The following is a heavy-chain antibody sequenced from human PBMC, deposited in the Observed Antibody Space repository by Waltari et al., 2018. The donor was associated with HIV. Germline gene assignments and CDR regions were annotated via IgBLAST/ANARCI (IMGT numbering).Heavy chain of an antibody. Sequence: QVQLVESGGGVVQPGPSLTLSCAVYGFTFRNFSVPWVRQSTGKGLEWLAVFWSDGAEISYADSVKGRFTVSKDSSQKTLYLHLTSLRAEDTALYYCARGYSSSRWIPLYHWGRGTLVTVSS. CDR2: FWSDGAEI. CDR1: GFTFRNFS. V-gene: IGHV3-33*01. J-gene: IGHJ4*02. CDR3: ARGYSSSRWIPLYH. D-gene: IGHD6-6*01.